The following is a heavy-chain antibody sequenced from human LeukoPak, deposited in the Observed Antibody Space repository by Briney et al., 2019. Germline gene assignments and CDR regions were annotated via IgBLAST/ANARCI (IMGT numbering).Heavy chain of an antibody. V-gene: IGHV1-69*13. D-gene: IGHD2-2*01. J-gene: IGHJ6*02. CDR2: ITPIFGTA. CDR1: GGTFSSYA. Sequence: SVKVSCKASGGTFSSYAISWVRQAPGQGLEWMGGITPIFGTANYAQKFQGRVTITADESTSTAYMELSSLRSEDTAVYYCARYEYCSSTSCYSDYYYGMDVWGQGTTVTVSS. CDR3: ARYEYCSSTSCYSDYYYGMDV.